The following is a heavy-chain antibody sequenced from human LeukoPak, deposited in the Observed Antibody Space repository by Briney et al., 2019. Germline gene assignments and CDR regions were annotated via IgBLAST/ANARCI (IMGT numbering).Heavy chain of an antibody. Sequence: GGSLRLSCAASGFTFSNYAMHWVRQAPGKGLEWLAFIPYDGSNKYYADSVKGRFTISRDNSKNTLYLQMNSLRAEDTAVYYCAKDGRYPGYHLDYWGQGTLVTVSS. CDR2: IPYDGSNK. CDR1: GFTFSNYA. J-gene: IGHJ4*02. D-gene: IGHD1-14*01. V-gene: IGHV3-30*02. CDR3: AKDGRYPGYHLDY.